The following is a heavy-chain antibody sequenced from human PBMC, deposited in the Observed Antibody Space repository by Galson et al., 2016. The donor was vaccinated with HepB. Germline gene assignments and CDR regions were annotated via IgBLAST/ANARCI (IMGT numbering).Heavy chain of an antibody. CDR2: IYSSGAT. CDR1: GFSVTSSY. V-gene: IGHV3-53*04. CDR3: ARGLVGSTTAFDS. J-gene: IGHJ4*02. D-gene: IGHD2/OR15-2a*01. Sequence: SLRLSCAASGFSVTSSYMSWVRQAPGKGLEWVSVIYSSGATYYAESVEGLFIISRHNSGNTVDLQMSSLRAEDTAFYYCARGLVGSTTAFDSWGQGTLVAVSS.